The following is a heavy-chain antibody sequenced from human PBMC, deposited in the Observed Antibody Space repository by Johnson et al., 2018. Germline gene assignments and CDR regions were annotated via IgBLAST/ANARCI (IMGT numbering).Heavy chain of an antibody. CDR2: INGDGTTT. D-gene: IGHD4-23*01. Sequence: EVQLLETGGGLVQPGGSLRLSCVASEFTFSPYWMHWVRQAPGKGLVWVSHINGDGTTTIYADSVKGRFTISRDNSKNTLYLQMNSLRAEDTAFFFCARDRGNPDSFDIWGQVTMVTVSS. V-gene: IGHV3-74*01. CDR1: EFTFSPYW. J-gene: IGHJ3*02. CDR3: ARDRGNPDSFDI.